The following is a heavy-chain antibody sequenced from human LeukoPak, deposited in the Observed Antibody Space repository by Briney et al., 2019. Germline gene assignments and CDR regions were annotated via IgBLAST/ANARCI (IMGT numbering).Heavy chain of an antibody. Sequence: GGSLRLSCAASGFTFSSYDMNWVRQAPGKGLEWVSYISSAGGSIHYADSVKGRFTISSDNHENSLYLQITSLRAEDTAVYYCARARETVLWYFDLWGRGTLVSVSS. V-gene: IGHV3-48*03. D-gene: IGHD1-26*01. CDR2: ISSAGGSI. J-gene: IGHJ2*01. CDR1: GFTFSSYD. CDR3: ARARETVLWYFDL.